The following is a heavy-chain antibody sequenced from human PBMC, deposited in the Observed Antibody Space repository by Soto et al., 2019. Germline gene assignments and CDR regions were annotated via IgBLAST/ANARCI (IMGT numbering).Heavy chain of an antibody. V-gene: IGHV3-23*01. CDR1: GSTFSNYA. Sequence: EVQLLESGGGLVQPGGSLRLSCAASGSTFSNYAMNWVRQAPRKGLEWVSTISGSGGSPYYADSVKGRFTISRDNSKNTLYLQMNSLRAGDSAIYYCAKAGTSGLYYFDYWGQGTLVTVSS. J-gene: IGHJ4*02. CDR2: ISGSGGSP. CDR3: AKAGTSGLYYFDY. D-gene: IGHD6-19*01.